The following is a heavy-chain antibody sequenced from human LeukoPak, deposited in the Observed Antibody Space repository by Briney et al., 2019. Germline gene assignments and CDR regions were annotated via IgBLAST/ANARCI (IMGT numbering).Heavy chain of an antibody. V-gene: IGHV3-30*18. Sequence: GGSLRLSCAASGFTFSSYGMHWVRQAPGKGLEWVAVISYDGSNKYYADSVKGRFTISRDNSKNTLYLQMNSLRAEDTAVYYCAKTMVQGVIIYYFDYWGQGTLVTVSS. D-gene: IGHD3-10*01. J-gene: IGHJ4*02. CDR3: AKTMVQGVIIYYFDY. CDR2: ISYDGSNK. CDR1: GFTFSSYG.